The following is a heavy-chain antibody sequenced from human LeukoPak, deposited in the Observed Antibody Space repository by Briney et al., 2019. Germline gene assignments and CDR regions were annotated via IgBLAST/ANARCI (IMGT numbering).Heavy chain of an antibody. CDR3: AKGTYFDWPLSLFDY. CDR2: ISGSGGST. J-gene: IGHJ4*02. D-gene: IGHD3-9*01. Sequence: GGSLRLSCAASGFTFSSYAMSWIRQAPGKGLEWVSAISGSGGSTYYADSVKGRFTISRDNSKNTLYLQMNSLRAEDTAVYYCAKGTYFDWPLSLFDYWGQGTLVTVSS. CDR1: GFTFSSYA. V-gene: IGHV3-23*01.